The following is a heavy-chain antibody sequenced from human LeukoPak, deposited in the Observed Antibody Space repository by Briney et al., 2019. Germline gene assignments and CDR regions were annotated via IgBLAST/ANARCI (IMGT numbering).Heavy chain of an antibody. Sequence: GGSLRLSCAASGFTFSSYCMTWVRQAPGKGLEWVSYISGNSSTIYYADSVKGRFTISRDNAKNSLYLQMNSLRVEDTAFYYCARDRWFGESLPAYFEYWGQGTLVTVSS. V-gene: IGHV3-48*01. CDR1: GFTFSSYC. CDR3: ARDRWFGESLPAYFEY. J-gene: IGHJ4*02. D-gene: IGHD3-10*01. CDR2: ISGNSSTI.